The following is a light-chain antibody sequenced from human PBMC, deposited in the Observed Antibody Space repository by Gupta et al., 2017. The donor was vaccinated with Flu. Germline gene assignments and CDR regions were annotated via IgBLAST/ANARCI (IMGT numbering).Light chain of an antibody. Sequence: QTVVTQEPSLSVSPGGTLTLTCPASPGAVTSGAHTNWFQQKLGQAPRALIYSTNLKHSWTPARFSGSLLGGKAALTVSGVLPEDEAEYYCLLACCDGAWVFGGGTKLTVL. J-gene: IGLJ3*02. CDR2: STN. CDR3: LLACCDGAWV. CDR1: PGAVTSGAH. V-gene: IGLV7-43*01.